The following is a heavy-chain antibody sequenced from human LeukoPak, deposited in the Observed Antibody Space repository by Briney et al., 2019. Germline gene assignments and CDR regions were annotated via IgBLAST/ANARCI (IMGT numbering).Heavy chain of an antibody. J-gene: IGHJ4*02. D-gene: IGHD6-13*01. Sequence: GGSLRLSCAVSGFTFRSYAMNWVRQAPGKGLEWVAAITADGGSTHYTTSVKGRFIISRDNSKNTLYLQMNSLRAEDTAVYYCAKDDSSSWHLGYWGQGTLVTVSS. CDR1: GFTFRSYA. CDR3: AKDDSSSWHLGY. CDR2: ITADGGST. V-gene: IGHV3-23*01.